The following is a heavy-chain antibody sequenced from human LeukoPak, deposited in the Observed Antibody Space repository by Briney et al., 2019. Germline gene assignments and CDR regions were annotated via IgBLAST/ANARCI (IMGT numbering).Heavy chain of an antibody. D-gene: IGHD2-15*01. J-gene: IGHJ6*02. Sequence: ASVKVSCKASGYTFTSYAMHWVRQAPGQRLEWMGWINAGNGNTKYSQKFQGRVTITRDTSASTAYMELSSLTSEDTAVYYCARGVVVVVAAGPPYGMDVWGQGTTVTVSS. CDR3: ARGVVVVVAAGPPYGMDV. CDR1: GYTFTSYA. CDR2: INAGNGNT. V-gene: IGHV1-3*01.